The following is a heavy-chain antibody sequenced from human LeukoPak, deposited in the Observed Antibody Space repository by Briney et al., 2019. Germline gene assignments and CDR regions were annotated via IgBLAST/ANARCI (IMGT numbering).Heavy chain of an antibody. CDR2: IYYSGST. D-gene: IGHD1-26*01. CDR1: GGSISRFY. V-gene: IGHV4-31*03. Sequence: PSETLSLTCTVSGGSISRFYWSWIRQHPGKGLEWIGYIYYSGSTYYNPSLKSRVTISVDTSKNHFSLKLSSVTAADTAVYYCAREYSGSYGLGYFDYWGQGTLVTVSS. J-gene: IGHJ4*02. CDR3: AREYSGSYGLGYFDY.